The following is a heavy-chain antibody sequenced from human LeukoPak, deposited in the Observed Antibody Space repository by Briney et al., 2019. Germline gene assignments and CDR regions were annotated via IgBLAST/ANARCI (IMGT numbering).Heavy chain of an antibody. CDR1: GYTFTSYG. CDR3: ARDAPFPELDCSSTSCYLGY. Sequence: ASVKVSCKASGYTFTSYGISWVRQAPGQGLEWMGWISAYNGNTNYAQKLQGRVTMTTDTSTSTAYMELRSLRSDDTAVYYCARDAPFPELDCSSTSCYLGYWGQGTLVTVSS. V-gene: IGHV1-18*01. J-gene: IGHJ4*02. CDR2: ISAYNGNT. D-gene: IGHD2-2*01.